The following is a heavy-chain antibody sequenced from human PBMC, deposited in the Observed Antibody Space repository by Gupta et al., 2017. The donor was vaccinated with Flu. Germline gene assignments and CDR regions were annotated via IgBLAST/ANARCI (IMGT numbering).Heavy chain of an antibody. CDR3: ARPYSEFFYGLDG. CDR1: GGSIRRSSYY. D-gene: IGHD3-10*01. J-gene: IGHJ6*02. CDR2: IYYTGTT. V-gene: IGHV4-39*01. Sequence: QLQLQESGPGPVKPSETLSLTCTVSGGSIRRSSYYWAWIRQSPGKGLEWIGSIYYTGTTYYSRSLKSRVTISVDTSKNEFSLRLNSVTAADTAVYYCARPYSEFFYGLDGWGQGTTVIVSS.